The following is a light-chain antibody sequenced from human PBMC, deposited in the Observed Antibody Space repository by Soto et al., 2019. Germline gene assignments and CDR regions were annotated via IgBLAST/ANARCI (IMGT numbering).Light chain of an antibody. V-gene: IGKV1-5*03. CDR1: HSISDW. CDR3: QQYLSYST. Sequence: DIQMTQSPSTLSASVGDRVTITCRASHSISDWLAWYQQKPGKAPKLLIYKASTLESGVPPRFSGSGSGTECTLTISGLDPDDFATYYCQQYLSYSTFGQGTNLEIK. CDR2: KAS. J-gene: IGKJ2*01.